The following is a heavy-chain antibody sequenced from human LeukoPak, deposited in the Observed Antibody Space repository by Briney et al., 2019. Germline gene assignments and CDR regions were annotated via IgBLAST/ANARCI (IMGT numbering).Heavy chain of an antibody. CDR3: ARYRSSGYYSDAFDI. J-gene: IGHJ3*02. CDR2: FYQSGST. D-gene: IGHD3-22*01. CDR1: GYSISSGYY. V-gene: IGHV4-38-2*02. Sequence: SETLSLTCTVSGYSISSGYYWGWIRQSPETGLEWIGSFYQSGSTYYNPSLKSRVTISVDTSKNQLSLKLTSVTAADMAVYYCARYRSSGYYSDAFDIWGQGTMVTVSS.